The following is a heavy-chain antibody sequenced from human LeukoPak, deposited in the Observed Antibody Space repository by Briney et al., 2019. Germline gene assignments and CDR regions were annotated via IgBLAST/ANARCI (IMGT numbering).Heavy chain of an antibody. V-gene: IGHV4-4*02. Sequence: SGTLSLTCAVSGGSISSSNWWSWVRQPPGKGLEWIGEIYHSGSTNYNPSLKSRVTISVDKSKTQFSLKLSSVTAADTAAYYCARDGDDYGDTNWFDPWGQGTLVTVSS. D-gene: IGHD4-17*01. J-gene: IGHJ5*02. CDR1: GGSISSSNW. CDR3: ARDGDDYGDTNWFDP. CDR2: IYHSGST.